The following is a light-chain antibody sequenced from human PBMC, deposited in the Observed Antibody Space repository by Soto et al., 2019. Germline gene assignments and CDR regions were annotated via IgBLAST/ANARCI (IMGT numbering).Light chain of an antibody. CDR1: SSDVGSYDY. Sequence: QSALIQPPSVSGSPGQSVTISCTGTSSDVGSYDYVSWYQQHPGTVPKPMIYNVNTRPSGVSNRFSGSKSGNTASLTISGLQAADEADYYCTSYSSGSTHVLFGGGTQLTVL. CDR2: NVN. J-gene: IGLJ2*01. CDR3: TSYSSGSTHVL. V-gene: IGLV2-14*01.